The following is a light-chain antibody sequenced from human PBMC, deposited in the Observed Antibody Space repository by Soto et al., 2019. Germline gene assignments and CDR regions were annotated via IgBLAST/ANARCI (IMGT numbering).Light chain of an antibody. J-gene: IGKJ5*01. V-gene: IGKV3D-15*01. Sequence: EIVLTKSPGTLSLSPGERTTFSCRASQSVSSNYLAWYQQKPGQAPRLLIYGAFKRATGIPARFSGSGSGTEFTLTINSLQAEDCAVYYCQQYYNWPRTFGQGTRLEI. CDR3: QQYYNWPRT. CDR2: GAF. CDR1: QSVSSN.